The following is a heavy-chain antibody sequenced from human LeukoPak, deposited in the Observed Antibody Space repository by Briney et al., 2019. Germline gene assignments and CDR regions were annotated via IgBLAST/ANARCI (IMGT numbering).Heavy chain of an antibody. CDR1: GYTFTSYG. D-gene: IGHD3-22*01. CDR3: ASNTGSDSSGYAY. CDR2: ISVYNGDT. J-gene: IGHJ4*02. V-gene: IGHV1-18*01. Sequence: ASVNVSCKASGYTFTSYGITWVRQAPGHRREWMGWISVYNGDTNYAQKLQGRVTMTTETSTSTAYMELRSLRSNDTAVYYCASNTGSDSSGYAYWGQGTLVTVSS.